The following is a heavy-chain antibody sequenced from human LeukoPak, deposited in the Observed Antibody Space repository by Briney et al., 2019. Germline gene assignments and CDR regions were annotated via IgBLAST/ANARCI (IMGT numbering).Heavy chain of an antibody. D-gene: IGHD3-22*01. V-gene: IGHV1-69*05. CDR1: GGTFSSYA. CDR3: AGSDRVNYYDTSGLFDY. Sequence: ASVKVSCKASGGTFSSYAISWVRQAPGQGLEWMGRIITLFGTTNYAQKFQGRVSITTDESTSTAYMDLSSLRSEDTAVYYCAGSDRVNYYDTSGLFDYWGQGTPVTVSS. J-gene: IGHJ4*02. CDR2: IITLFGTT.